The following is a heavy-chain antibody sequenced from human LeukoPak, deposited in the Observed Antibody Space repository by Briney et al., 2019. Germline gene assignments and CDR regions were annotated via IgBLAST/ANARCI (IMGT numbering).Heavy chain of an antibody. V-gene: IGHV1-2*02. CDR3: AREMATRSEYCQH. J-gene: IGHJ1*01. D-gene: IGHD5-24*01. CDR2: INPNSGGT. Sequence: ASVKVSCKASGYTFTGYYMHWVRQAPGQGLEWMGWINPNSGGTNYAQKFQGRVTMTRDTSISTAYMELSRLRSDDTAVYYCAREMATRSEYCQHWGQGTLVTVSS. CDR1: GYTFTGYY.